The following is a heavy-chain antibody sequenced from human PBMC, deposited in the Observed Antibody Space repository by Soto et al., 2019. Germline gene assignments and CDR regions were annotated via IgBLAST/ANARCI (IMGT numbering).Heavy chain of an antibody. CDR2: ISSSSSTI. J-gene: IGHJ5*02. D-gene: IGHD6-6*01. CDR3: ATLAARPSGRWFDP. V-gene: IGHV3-48*02. CDR1: GFTFSSYS. Sequence: GGSLRLSCAASGFTFSSYSMNWVRQAPGKGLEWVSYISSSSSTIYYADSVKGRFTISRDNAKNSLYLQMNSLRDEDTAVYYCATLAARPSGRWFDPWGQGTLVTVSS.